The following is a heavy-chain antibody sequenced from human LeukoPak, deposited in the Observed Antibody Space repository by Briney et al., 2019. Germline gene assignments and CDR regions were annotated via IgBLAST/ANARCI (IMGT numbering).Heavy chain of an antibody. Sequence: SETLSLTCTVSGGSISSSSYYWGWIRQPPGKGLEWIGSIYYSGSTYYNPSLKSRVTISVDTSKNQFSLKLSSVTAADTAVYYCARVEGDSSGYTSEIDYWGQGTLVTVSS. D-gene: IGHD3-22*01. J-gene: IGHJ4*02. CDR3: ARVEGDSSGYTSEIDY. V-gene: IGHV4-39*07. CDR2: IYYSGST. CDR1: GGSISSSSYY.